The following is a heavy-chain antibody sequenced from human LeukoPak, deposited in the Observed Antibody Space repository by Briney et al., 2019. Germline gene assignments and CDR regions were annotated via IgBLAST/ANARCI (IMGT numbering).Heavy chain of an antibody. J-gene: IGHJ4*02. V-gene: IGHV4-34*01. D-gene: IGHD3-9*01. CDR2: INHSGST. Sequence: KPSETLSLTCAVYGGSFSGYYWSWIRQPPGKGLEWIGEINHSGSTNYNPSLKSRLTISVDTSKNQFSLKLSSVTAADTAVYYCARGTNLLRYFDWLLKYWGQGTLVTVSS. CDR1: GGSFSGYY. CDR3: ARGTNLLRYFDWLLKY.